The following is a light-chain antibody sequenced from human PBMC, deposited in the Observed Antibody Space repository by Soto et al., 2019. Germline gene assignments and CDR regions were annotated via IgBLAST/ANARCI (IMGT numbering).Light chain of an antibody. V-gene: IGKV1-39*01. CDR3: QQSYSVPRT. CDR1: QSINRY. J-gene: IGKJ1*01. CDR2: AES. Sequence: DIQMTQSPSSLSASVGDRVTITCRPSQSINRYLNWYQQKPGTAPKVLIYAESNLQSGVTSRFSGSGSETDFTLTISSLQPEDFATYYCQQSYSVPRTFGPGTKVEIK.